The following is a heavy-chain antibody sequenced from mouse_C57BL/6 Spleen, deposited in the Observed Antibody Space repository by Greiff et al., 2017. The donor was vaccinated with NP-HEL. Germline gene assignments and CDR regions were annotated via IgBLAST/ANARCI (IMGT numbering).Heavy chain of an antibody. J-gene: IGHJ2*01. CDR2: INPNNGGT. V-gene: IGHV1-26*01. Sequence: EVQLQQSGPELVKPGASVKISCKASGYTFTDYYMNWVKQSHGKSLEWIGDINPNNGGTSYNQKFKGKATLTVDQSSSTAYMELRRLTSEDSAVYYCARVTVVAPFDYWGQGNTLTVAS. D-gene: IGHD1-1*01. CDR3: ARVTVVAPFDY. CDR1: GYTFTDYY.